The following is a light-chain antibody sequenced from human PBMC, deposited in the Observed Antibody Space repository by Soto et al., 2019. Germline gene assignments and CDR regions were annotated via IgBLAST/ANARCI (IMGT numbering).Light chain of an antibody. Sequence: QSALTQPASVSGSPGQSITISCTGTSSDVGGYNYVSWYQQHPGKATKLMIYEVNNRPSGVSNRFSGSKSGNTASLTISGLQTDDEADYYCSSYTSSSTLVFGTGTKLTVL. CDR2: EVN. V-gene: IGLV2-14*01. CDR3: SSYTSSSTLV. J-gene: IGLJ1*01. CDR1: SSDVGGYNY.